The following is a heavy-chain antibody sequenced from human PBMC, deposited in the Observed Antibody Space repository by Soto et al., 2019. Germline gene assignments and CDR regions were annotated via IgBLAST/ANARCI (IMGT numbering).Heavy chain of an antibody. V-gene: IGHV3-33*01. CDR3: ARGRLVRDWFDP. CDR2: IWYDGSNK. Sequence: GGSLRLSCAASGFTFSSYGMHWVRQAPGKGLEWVAVIWYDGSNKYYADSVKGRFTISGDNSKNTLYLQMNSLRAEDTAVYYCARGRLVRDWFDPWGQGTLVTVSS. D-gene: IGHD1-1*01. CDR1: GFTFSSYG. J-gene: IGHJ5*02.